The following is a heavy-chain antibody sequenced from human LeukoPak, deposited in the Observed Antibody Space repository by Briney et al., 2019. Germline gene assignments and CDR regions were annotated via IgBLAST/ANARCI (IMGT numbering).Heavy chain of an antibody. Sequence: ASVKVSCKASGYTFTSYDVNWVRQATGQGLEWMGWMNPNSGNTGYAQKLQGRVTMTTDTSTSTAYMELRSLRSDDTAVYYCARGPPYDFWSGYDYWGQGTLVTVSS. V-gene: IGHV1-8*02. D-gene: IGHD3-3*01. CDR2: MNPNSGNT. J-gene: IGHJ4*02. CDR1: GYTFTSYD. CDR3: ARGPPYDFWSGYDY.